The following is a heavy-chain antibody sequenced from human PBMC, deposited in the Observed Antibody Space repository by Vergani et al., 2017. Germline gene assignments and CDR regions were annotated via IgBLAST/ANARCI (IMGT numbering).Heavy chain of an antibody. CDR2: INHSGST. V-gene: IGHV4-34*01. J-gene: IGHJ4*02. CDR3: ARGPRYGSGSYLRLARYYFDY. CDR1: GGSFSGYY. Sequence: QVQLQESGPGLVKPSETLSLTCTVSGGSFSGYYWSWIRQPPGKGLEWIGEINHSGSTNYNPSLKSRVTISVDTSKNQFSLKLSSVTAADTAVYYCARGPRYGSGSYLRLARYYFDYWGQGTLVTVSS. D-gene: IGHD3-10*01.